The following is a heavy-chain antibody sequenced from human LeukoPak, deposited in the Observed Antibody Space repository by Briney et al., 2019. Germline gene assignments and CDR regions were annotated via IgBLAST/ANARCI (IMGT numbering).Heavy chain of an antibody. CDR2: INPNSGGT. V-gene: IGHV1-2*02. Sequence: ASVKVSCKASGYTFTGYYMHWVRQAPGQGLEWMGWINPNSGGTNYAQKFQGRVTVTRDTSISTAYMELSRLRSDDTAVYYCAAPGGYSGYDWDFDYWGQGTLVTVSS. CDR1: GYTFTGYY. D-gene: IGHD5-12*01. CDR3: AAPGGYSGYDWDFDY. J-gene: IGHJ4*02.